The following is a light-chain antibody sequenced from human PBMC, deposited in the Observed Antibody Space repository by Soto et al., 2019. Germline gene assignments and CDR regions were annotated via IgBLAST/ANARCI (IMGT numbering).Light chain of an antibody. CDR2: AAS. CDR1: HSISYC. V-gene: IGKV1-5*01. CDR3: QHADSCPPIT. J-gene: IGKJ5*01. Sequence: IQLTQSPSTLSASAGDRATLSCRASHSISYCLAWFQQKAGKAPKLLIYAASNWASGVPSRFSGSGSGTDFTLTISSLQPEDFATYYCQHADSCPPITFGQGTRLEIK.